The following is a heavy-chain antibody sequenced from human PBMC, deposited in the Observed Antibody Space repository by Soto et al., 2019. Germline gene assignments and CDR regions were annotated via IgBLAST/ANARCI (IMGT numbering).Heavy chain of an antibody. J-gene: IGHJ6*02. D-gene: IGHD6-19*01. V-gene: IGHV4-4*07. Sequence: ASETLSLTCSVSGAPIRDYHWSWVRQPAGKGLEWIGRLYISGSTKYNPSLKSRVTMSADTSVNQFSLTLRSVTAADTAIYYCARMYNSGFYRPEGDYYFYGMDVWGQGTTVTVSS. CDR1: GAPIRDYH. CDR3: ARMYNSGFYRPEGDYYFYGMDV. CDR2: LYISGST.